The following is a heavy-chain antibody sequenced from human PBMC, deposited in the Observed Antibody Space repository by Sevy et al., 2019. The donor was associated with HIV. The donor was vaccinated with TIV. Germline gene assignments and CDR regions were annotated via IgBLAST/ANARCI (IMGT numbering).Heavy chain of an antibody. V-gene: IGHV3-30*18. Sequence: GGSLRLSCVVSGITFSTSGMHWVRQAPGKGLEGVAVISYHGRDKFYADSVKGRSTISRDNSKNILYLQMISLRAEETAVYYCAKDFTGYNGMDVWGQGTMVTVSS. J-gene: IGHJ6*02. CDR2: ISYHGRDK. CDR3: AKDFTGYNGMDV. D-gene: IGHD3-9*01. CDR1: GITFSTSG.